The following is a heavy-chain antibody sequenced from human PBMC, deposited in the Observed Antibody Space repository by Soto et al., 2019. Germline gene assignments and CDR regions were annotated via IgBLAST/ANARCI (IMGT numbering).Heavy chain of an antibody. CDR2: ISGSGGST. Sequence: PGGSLRLSCAASGFTFSSYAMSWVRQAPGKGLEWVSAISGSGGSTYYADSVKGRFTISRDNSKNTLYLQMNSLRAEDTAVYHCAKVPNRRVYAARLDYWGQGTLVTVSS. CDR3: AKVPNRRVYAARLDY. D-gene: IGHD2-8*01. V-gene: IGHV3-23*01. J-gene: IGHJ4*02. CDR1: GFTFSSYA.